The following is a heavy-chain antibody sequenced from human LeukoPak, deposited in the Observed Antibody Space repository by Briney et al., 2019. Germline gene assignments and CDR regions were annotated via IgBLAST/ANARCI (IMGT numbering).Heavy chain of an antibody. Sequence: SETLSLTCTVSGGSISSFYWSWIRHPPGKGLEWIGYIYYSGSTNYNPSLKSRVTISVDPSKNQFSLKLSSVTAADTAVYYCARDRDRDGSPDGFDYWGQGTLVTVSS. CDR2: IYYSGST. D-gene: IGHD5-24*01. V-gene: IGHV4-59*01. CDR1: GGSISSFY. J-gene: IGHJ4*02. CDR3: ARDRDRDGSPDGFDY.